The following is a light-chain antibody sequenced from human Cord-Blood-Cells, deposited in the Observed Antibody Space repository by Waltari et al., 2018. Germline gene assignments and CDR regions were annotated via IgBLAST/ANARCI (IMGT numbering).Light chain of an antibody. CDR2: AAS. CDR1: QSISSY. CDR3: QQSYSTPPT. J-gene: IGKJ1*01. Sequence: DIQMTQSPSSLSASVGDRVTITCRASQSISSYLNWYQQKPGKAPKLLIYAASSLQSGVPTRFSGSGYGTDFTLSISSRQPENFATYYCQQSYSTPPTCGQGTKVEIK. V-gene: IGKV1-39*01.